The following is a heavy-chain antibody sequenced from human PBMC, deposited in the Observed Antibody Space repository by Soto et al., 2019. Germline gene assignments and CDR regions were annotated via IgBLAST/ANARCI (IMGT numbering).Heavy chain of an antibody. CDR3: ARVYYYDSSGYLLGGNYYYYGMDV. J-gene: IGHJ6*02. CDR1: GYTFTSYD. Sequence: QVQLVQSGAEVKKPGASVKVSCKASGYTFTSYDINWVRQATGQGLEWMGWMNPNSGNTGYAQKCQGRVTMTRNTSISTAYMELSSLRSEDTAVYYCARVYYYDSSGYLLGGNYYYYGMDVWGQGTTVTVSS. CDR2: MNPNSGNT. V-gene: IGHV1-8*01. D-gene: IGHD3-22*01.